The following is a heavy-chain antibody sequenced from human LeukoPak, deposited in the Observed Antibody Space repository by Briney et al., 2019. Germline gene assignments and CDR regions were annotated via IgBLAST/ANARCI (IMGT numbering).Heavy chain of an antibody. Sequence: GGSLRLSCAVSGFSVSNNYMNWVRQAPGKGLEWVANIKEDGSKKYYVDSVKGRFTISRDNAKNSLFLQMNSLRAEDTAVYYCARAMDYWSRGSLVTVSS. CDR2: IKEDGSKK. CDR3: ARAMDY. J-gene: IGHJ4*02. V-gene: IGHV3-7*03. CDR1: GFSVSNNY.